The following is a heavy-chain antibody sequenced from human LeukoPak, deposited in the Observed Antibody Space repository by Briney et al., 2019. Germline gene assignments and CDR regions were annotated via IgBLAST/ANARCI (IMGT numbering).Heavy chain of an antibody. V-gene: IGHV4-39*01. CDR2: IYYSGST. CDR3: ARLVTVTTGGYYFDY. D-gene: IGHD4-17*01. J-gene: IGHJ4*02. Sequence: PSETLSLTCTVSGGSISSYYWGWIRQPPGKGLEWIGSIYYSGSTYYNPSLKSRVTISVDTSKNQFSLKLSSVTAADTAVYYCARLVTVTTGGYYFDYWGQGTLVTVSS. CDR1: GGSISSYY.